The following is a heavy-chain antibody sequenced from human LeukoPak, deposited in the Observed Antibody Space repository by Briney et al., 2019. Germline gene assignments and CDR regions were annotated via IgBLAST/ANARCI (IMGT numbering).Heavy chain of an antibody. CDR2: ISWNSGSI. V-gene: IGHV3-9*01. CDR1: GFTFDDYA. Sequence: PGGSLRLSCAASGFTFDDYAMHWVRQAPGKGLEWVSGISWNSGSIGYADSVKGRFTISRDNAKNSLYLQMNSLRSEDTAVYYCARVGSENGFDYWGQGTLVTVPS. D-gene: IGHD1-26*01. J-gene: IGHJ4*02. CDR3: ARVGSENGFDY.